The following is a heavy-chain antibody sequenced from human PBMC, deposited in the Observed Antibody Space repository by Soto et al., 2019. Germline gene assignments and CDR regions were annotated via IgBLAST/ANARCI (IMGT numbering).Heavy chain of an antibody. CDR1: GFGFHTYW. CDR2: INSDGDTS. J-gene: IGHJ5*02. CDR3: TRGWVDYYGSGNYYPRFDP. Sequence: PGGSLRLSCVASGFGFHTYWMHWVRQVPGKGLVWVARINSDGDTSTYADSVKGRFSISRDNTKNTLFLQMNGLRDDDTAVYYCTRGWVDYYGSGNYYPRFDPGGQGALVTVST. V-gene: IGHV3-74*01. D-gene: IGHD3-10*01.